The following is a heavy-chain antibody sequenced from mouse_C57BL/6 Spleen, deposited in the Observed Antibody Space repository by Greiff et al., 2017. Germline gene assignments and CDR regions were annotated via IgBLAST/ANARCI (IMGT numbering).Heavy chain of an antibody. D-gene: IGHD4-1*01. J-gene: IGHJ4*01. CDR1: GYTFTSYG. CDR2: IYIGNGYT. CDR3: ARTLTGSYAMDY. Sequence: VQLQQSGAELVRPGSSVKMSCKTSGYTFTSYGINWVKQRPGQGLEWIGYIYIGNGYTEYNAKFKGKATLTSATSSSTAYMQLSSLTSEDSAIXFCARTLTGSYAMDYWGQGTSVTVSS. V-gene: IGHV1-58*01.